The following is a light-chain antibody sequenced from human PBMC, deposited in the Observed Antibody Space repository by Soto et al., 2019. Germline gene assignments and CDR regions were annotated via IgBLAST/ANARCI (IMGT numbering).Light chain of an antibody. CDR2: GAS. V-gene: IGKV3-20*01. J-gene: IGKJ4*01. CDR3: QQYGSSPLT. Sequence: EIVLTQSPGTLSLSPGERATLSCRASQSVSCSYLAWYQQKPGQAPRLLIYGASSRATGISDRFSGSGSGTDFTLTISRLEPEDFAVYYCQQYGSSPLTFGGGTKVDIK. CDR1: QSVSCSY.